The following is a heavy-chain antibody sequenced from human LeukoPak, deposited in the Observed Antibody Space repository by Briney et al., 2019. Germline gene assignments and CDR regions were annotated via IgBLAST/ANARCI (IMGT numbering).Heavy chain of an antibody. CDR3: ARQELGYCSGGSCLAHPGP. CDR2: IYPGDSDT. V-gene: IGHV5-51*01. Sequence: GESLKISCKGSGYSFTSYWIGWVRQMPGKGLEWMGIIYPGDSDTRYSSSFQGQVTISADKSISTAYLQWSSLKASDTAMYYCARQELGYCSGGSCLAHPGPWGQGTLVTVSS. J-gene: IGHJ5*02. CDR1: GYSFTSYW. D-gene: IGHD2-15*01.